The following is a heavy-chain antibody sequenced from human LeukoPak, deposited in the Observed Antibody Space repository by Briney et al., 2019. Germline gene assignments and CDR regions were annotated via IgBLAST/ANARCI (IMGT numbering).Heavy chain of an antibody. D-gene: IGHD3-3*01. CDR2: IYYSGST. Sequence: SETLSLTCTVSGGSISSSSYYWGWIRQPPGKGLEWIGSIYYSGSTFYNPSLKSRVTISVDTSKNQFSLKLSSVAAADTAVYYCARIFDSRGYWGQGTLVTVSS. V-gene: IGHV4-39*07. J-gene: IGHJ4*02. CDR3: ARIFDSRGY. CDR1: GGSISSSSYY.